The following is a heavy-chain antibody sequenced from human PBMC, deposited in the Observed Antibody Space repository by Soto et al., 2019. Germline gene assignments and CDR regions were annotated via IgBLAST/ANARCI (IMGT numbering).Heavy chain of an antibody. J-gene: IGHJ4*01. Sequence: SETLSLTCTVSGGSVSGGPSYWSWIRQPPGKGLEWIGYIYYSGSTNYNPSLKSRVTISIDTSKNQFSLKLSSVTAADTAVYYCARTTYYYDSSGYMIPYYFDYWGQGTLVTVPS. V-gene: IGHV4-61*01. CDR3: ARTTYYYDSSGYMIPYYFDY. D-gene: IGHD3-22*01. CDR2: IYYSGST. CDR1: GGSVSGGPSY.